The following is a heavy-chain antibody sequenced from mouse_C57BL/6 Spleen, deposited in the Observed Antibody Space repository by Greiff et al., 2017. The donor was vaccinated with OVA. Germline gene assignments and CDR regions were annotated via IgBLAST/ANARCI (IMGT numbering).Heavy chain of an antibody. CDR2: IHPNSGST. D-gene: IGHD1-1*01. CDR1: GYTFTSYW. CDR3: ARECTAVVTTNWDFEF. Sequence: VQLQQPGAELVKPGASVKLSCKASGYTFTSYWMHWVKQRPGQGLEWIGIIHPNSGSTNYHEKFKSKATLTLDKFSSTTYMQLSSLTSKDSAVCFCARECTAVVTTNWDFEFWGVGTTVTDSS. J-gene: IGHJ1*01. V-gene: IGHV1-64*01.